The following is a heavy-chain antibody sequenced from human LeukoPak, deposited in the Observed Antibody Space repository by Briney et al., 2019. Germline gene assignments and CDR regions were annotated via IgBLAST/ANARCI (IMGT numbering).Heavy chain of an antibody. CDR2: IYSDNT. J-gene: IGHJ4*02. V-gene: IGHV3-53*01. CDR3: ARENSYSSSFVSRMFSPTVSLGADY. Sequence: GGSLRLSCTVSGFTVSSNSMSWVRQAPGKGLEWVSFIYSDNTHYSDSVKGRFTISRDNSKNTLYLQMNSLRAEDTAVYYCARENSYSSSFVSRMFSPTVSLGADYWGQGTLVTVSS. D-gene: IGHD6-13*01. CDR1: GFTVSSNS.